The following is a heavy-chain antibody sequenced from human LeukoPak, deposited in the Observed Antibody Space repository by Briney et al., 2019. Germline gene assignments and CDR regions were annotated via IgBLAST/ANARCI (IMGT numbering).Heavy chain of an antibody. Sequence: ASVKVSCKASGYTFTDYYMHWVRQAPGQGLEWMGWINPNSGGTNFAQKFQGRVAMTRDTSISTAYLELGSLRSDDTAVYFCARARWQLVPYFDSWGQGTLVAVSS. D-gene: IGHD6-6*01. V-gene: IGHV1-2*02. CDR1: GYTFTDYY. CDR3: ARARWQLVPYFDS. CDR2: INPNSGGT. J-gene: IGHJ4*02.